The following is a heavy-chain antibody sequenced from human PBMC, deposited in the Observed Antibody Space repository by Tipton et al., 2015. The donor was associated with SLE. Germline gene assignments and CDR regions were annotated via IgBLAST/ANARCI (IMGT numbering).Heavy chain of an antibody. CDR3: AIYSGSYYGHWFDP. D-gene: IGHD1-26*01. J-gene: IGHJ5*02. V-gene: IGHV4-59*01. CDR1: GGSINSYY. Sequence: TLSLTCTVSGGSINSYYWSWIRQPPGKGLEWIGYIYYSGSTNYNPSLKSRVTISVDTSKNQFSLKLSSVTAADTAVRYCAIYSGSYYGHWFDPWGQGTLVTVSS. CDR2: IYYSGST.